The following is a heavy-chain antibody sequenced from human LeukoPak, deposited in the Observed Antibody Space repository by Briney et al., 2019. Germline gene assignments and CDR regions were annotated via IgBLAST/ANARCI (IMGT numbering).Heavy chain of an antibody. D-gene: IGHD6-6*01. V-gene: IGHV1-46*01. CDR3: ARGKDRGSSSSNGLGDY. CDR1: GYTFTSYY. Sequence: ASVKVSCKASGYTFTSYYKHWVRQAPGQGLEWMGIINPSGGSTSYAQKFQGRVTMTRDTSTSTVYMELSSLRSEDTAVYYCARGKDRGSSSSNGLGDYWGQGTLVTVSS. CDR2: INPSGGST. J-gene: IGHJ4*02.